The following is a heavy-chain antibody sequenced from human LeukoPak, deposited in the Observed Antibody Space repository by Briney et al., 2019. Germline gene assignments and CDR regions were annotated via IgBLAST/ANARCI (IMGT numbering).Heavy chain of an antibody. CDR1: GFTFSSYA. Sequence: GGSLRLSCATSGFTFSSYAMSWVRQAPGKGLEWVSAISGSGGSTYYADSVKGRFTISRDNSKNTLYLQMNSLRAEDTAVYYCAKDAGKYVGPYYFDYWGQGTLVTVSS. J-gene: IGHJ4*02. CDR2: ISGSGGST. CDR3: AKDAGKYVGPYYFDY. V-gene: IGHV3-23*01. D-gene: IGHD1-26*01.